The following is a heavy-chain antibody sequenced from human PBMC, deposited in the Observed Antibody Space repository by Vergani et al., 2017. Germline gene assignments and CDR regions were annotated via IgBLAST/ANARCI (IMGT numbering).Heavy chain of an antibody. CDR3: ARGLSSTIFGVGWGYNWFDP. J-gene: IGHJ5*02. Sequence: QVQLQESGPGLVKPSQTLSLTCTVSGGSISSGGYYWSWIRQHPGKGLEWIGYIYYSGSTYYNPSLKSRVTISVDTSKNQFSLKLSSVTAADTAVYYCARGLSSTIFGVGWGYNWFDPWGQGTLVTVSS. CDR2: IYYSGST. D-gene: IGHD3-3*01. V-gene: IGHV4-31*03. CDR1: GGSISSGGYY.